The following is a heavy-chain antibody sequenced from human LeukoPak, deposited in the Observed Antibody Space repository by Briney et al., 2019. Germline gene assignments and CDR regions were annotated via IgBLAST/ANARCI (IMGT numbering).Heavy chain of an antibody. D-gene: IGHD3-16*02. V-gene: IGHV4-59*04. CDR1: GGSISSYY. CDR2: IYYSGST. J-gene: IGHJ4*02. CDR3: ARLRGLYVDY. Sequence: TSETLSLTCTVSGGSISSYYWSWIRQPPGKGLEWIGYIYYSGSTYYNPSLKSRVTISVDTSKDQFSLKLSSVTAADTAVYYCARLRGLYVDYWGQGTLVTVSS.